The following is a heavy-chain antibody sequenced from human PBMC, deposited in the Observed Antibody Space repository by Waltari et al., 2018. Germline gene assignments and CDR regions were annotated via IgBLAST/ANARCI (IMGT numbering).Heavy chain of an antibody. CDR3: ARVGGRDGYNDGFDI. D-gene: IGHD3-16*01. V-gene: IGHV4-59*01. J-gene: IGHJ3*02. Sequence: QVQLQESGPGLVKPSETLSLTCTVSGGSISSYFWRWIRQPPGKGLEWIAYIYHTGSTKYNPSLKSRVAISIDTSKNHFSLKLSSVTAADTAVYYCARVGGRDGYNDGFDIWGQGTMVTVSS. CDR1: GGSISSYF. CDR2: IYHTGST.